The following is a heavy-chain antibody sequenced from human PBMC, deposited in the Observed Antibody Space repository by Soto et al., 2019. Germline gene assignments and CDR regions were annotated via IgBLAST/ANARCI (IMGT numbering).Heavy chain of an antibody. V-gene: IGHV4-34*01. CDR3: ARVLRYFDWLLVHRWFDP. CDR2: INHSGST. J-gene: IGHJ5*02. Sequence: PSETLSLTCAVYGGSFSGYYWSWIRQPRGKGLEWIGEINHSGSTNYNPSLKSRVTISVDTSKNQFSLKLSSVTAADTAVYYCARVLRYFDWLLVHRWFDPWGQGTLVTSPQ. CDR1: GGSFSGYY. D-gene: IGHD3-9*01.